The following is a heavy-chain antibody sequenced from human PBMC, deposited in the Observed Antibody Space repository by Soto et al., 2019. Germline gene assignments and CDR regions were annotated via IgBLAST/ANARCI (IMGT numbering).Heavy chain of an antibody. V-gene: IGHV3-23*01. CDR2: ISGSGGST. Sequence: GSLRLSCAASGFTFSSYAMSWVRQAPGKGLEWVSAISGSGGSTYYADSVKGRFTISRDNSKNTLYLQMNSLRAEDTAVYYCAKDPFKVTMVRGNWFDPWGQGTLVTVSS. CDR1: GFTFSSYA. J-gene: IGHJ5*02. D-gene: IGHD3-10*01. CDR3: AKDPFKVTMVRGNWFDP.